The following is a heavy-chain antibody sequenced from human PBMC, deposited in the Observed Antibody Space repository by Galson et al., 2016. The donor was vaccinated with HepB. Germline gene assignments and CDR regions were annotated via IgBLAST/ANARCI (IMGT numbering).Heavy chain of an antibody. CDR2: IYPGDSDT. J-gene: IGHJ3*01. CDR3: ARLMYSSSWKSSFDF. V-gene: IGHV5-51*01. D-gene: IGHD6-13*01. Sequence: QSGAEVKKPGESLKISCKGSGYIFTGYWIGWVRHMPGKGLEWMGIIYPGDSDTRYSPSFQGQVTISVDKSVTTAYLQWSSLKASDTANYYCARLMYSSSWKSSFDFWGQGTIVTVSS. CDR1: GYIFTGYW.